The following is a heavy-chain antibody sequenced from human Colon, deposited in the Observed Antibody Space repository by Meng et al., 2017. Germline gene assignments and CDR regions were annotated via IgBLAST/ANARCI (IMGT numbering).Heavy chain of an antibody. Sequence: QVHLVQPGAEVKTPGASVKISCEASGYTFTTFFLNWVRQTPDQGFEWLGRINPTSGVTNFAQKFQGRVTMTRDTSISTAYMELASLRSDDTGVYYCARMGAGAAFDFWCQGTLVTVSS. V-gene: IGHV1-2*05. CDR1: GYTFTTFF. CDR3: ARMGAGAAFDF. D-gene: IGHD1-26*01. J-gene: IGHJ4*02. CDR2: INPTSGVT.